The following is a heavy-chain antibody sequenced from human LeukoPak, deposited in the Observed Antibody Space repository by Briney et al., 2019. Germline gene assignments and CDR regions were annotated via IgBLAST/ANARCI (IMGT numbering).Heavy chain of an antibody. Sequence: PGGSLRLSCAASGFTFSSYSMNWVRQAPGKGLEWVSSISSSSSYIYYADSVKGRFTISRDNAKNSLYLQMNSLRAEDTAVYYCASVLVEYYYDSSGTTWGQGTLVTVSS. D-gene: IGHD3-22*01. V-gene: IGHV3-21*01. CDR2: ISSSSSYI. CDR1: GFTFSSYS. J-gene: IGHJ5*02. CDR3: ASVLVEYYYDSSGTT.